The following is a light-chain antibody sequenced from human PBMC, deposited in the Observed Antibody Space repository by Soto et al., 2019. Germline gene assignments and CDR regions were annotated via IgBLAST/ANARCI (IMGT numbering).Light chain of an antibody. J-gene: IGKJ1*01. V-gene: IGKV3-20*01. CDR1: QSVSSSY. CDR2: GAS. Sequence: EIVLTQSPGTLSLSPGERATLSYRASQSVSSSYLAWYQQKPGQAPRLLIYGASSRATDIPDRFSGSGSGTDFTLTISRLEPEDFAVYYCQPYGSSPWTFGQGTKVDIK. CDR3: QPYGSSPWT.